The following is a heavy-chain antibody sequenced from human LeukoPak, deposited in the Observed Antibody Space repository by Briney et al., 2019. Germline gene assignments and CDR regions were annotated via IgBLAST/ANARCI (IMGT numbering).Heavy chain of an antibody. Sequence: PSETLSLTCAVSGGSISSGGYSWSWIRQPPGKGLEWIGYIYHSGSTYYNPSLKSRVTISVDRSKNQFSLKLSSVTAADTAVYYCARTLTGYSYYFDYWGQGTPVTVSS. CDR2: IYHSGST. J-gene: IGHJ4*02. D-gene: IGHD3-9*01. CDR1: GGSISSGGYS. CDR3: ARTLTGYSYYFDY. V-gene: IGHV4-30-2*01.